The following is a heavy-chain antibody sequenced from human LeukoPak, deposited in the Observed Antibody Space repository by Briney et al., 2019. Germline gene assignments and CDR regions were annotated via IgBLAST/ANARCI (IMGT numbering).Heavy chain of an antibody. Sequence: GGSLILSCSASGFTVRSNYMSGVRQAPGKGVEWVSVFYSGGSTYYADSVKSRFTICRDNYKNTLYLQVHGLRAEDTAVFYCARNGYYFWSSYQNYYYMDVWGKGTTVTVSS. D-gene: IGHD3-3*01. V-gene: IGHV3-53*01. CDR1: GFTVRSNY. CDR2: FYSGGST. CDR3: ARNGYYFWSSYQNYYYMDV. J-gene: IGHJ6*03.